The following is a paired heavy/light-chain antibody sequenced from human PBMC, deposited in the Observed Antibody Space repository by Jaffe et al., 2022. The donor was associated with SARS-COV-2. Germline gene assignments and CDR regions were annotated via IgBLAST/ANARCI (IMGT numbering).Heavy chain of an antibody. CDR1: GFTFSDYY. V-gene: IGHV3-11*01. J-gene: IGHJ6*03. CDR3: ARDEQQLVLYYYYYYMDV. D-gene: IGHD6-13*01. Sequence: QVQLVESGGGLVKPGGSLRLSCAASGFTFSDYYMSWIRQAPGKGLEWVSYISSSGSTIYYADSVKGRFTISRDNAKNSLYLQMNSLRAEDTAVYYCARDEQQLVLYYYYYYMDVWGKGTTVTVSS. CDR2: ISSSGSTI.
Light chain of an antibody. CDR1: QSVSSSY. CDR2: GAS. CDR3: QQYGSSSWT. Sequence: EIVLTQSPGTLSLSPGERATLSCRASQSVSSSYLAWYQQKPGQAPRLLIYGASSRATGIPDRFSGSGSGTDFTLTISRLEPEDFAVYYCQQYGSSSWTFGQGTKVEIK. J-gene: IGKJ1*01. V-gene: IGKV3-20*01.